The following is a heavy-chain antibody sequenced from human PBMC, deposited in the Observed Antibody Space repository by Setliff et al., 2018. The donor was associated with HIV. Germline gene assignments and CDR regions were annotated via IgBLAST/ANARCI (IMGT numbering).Heavy chain of an antibody. V-gene: IGHV3-20*04. J-gene: IGHJ6*03. CDR1: GFTFDDYG. CDR2: IGWNGDTT. CDR3: ARPRTGYYYMDV. Sequence: GGSLRLSCAASGFTFDDYGMSWVRQAPGKGLEWVSGIGWNGDTTGYADSVKGRFTISRDNAKNSLYLQMNSLRAEDTALYYCARPRTGYYYMDVWGKGTTVTVSS. D-gene: IGHD3-9*01.